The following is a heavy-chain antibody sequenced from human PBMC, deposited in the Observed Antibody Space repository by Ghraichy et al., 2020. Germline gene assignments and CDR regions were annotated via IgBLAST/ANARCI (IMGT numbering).Heavy chain of an antibody. Sequence: GESLNISCAASGFTFSSNNMNWVRQAPGKGLEWVSYISSSSYIHYADSVKGRFTISRDNAKSSLYLQMNSLRVEDTAVYYCAIIVATRSQVDSWGQGTLVTVSS. V-gene: IGHV3-21*01. D-gene: IGHD5-12*01. CDR3: AIIVATRSQVDS. CDR1: GFTFSSNN. CDR2: ISSSSYI. J-gene: IGHJ4*02.